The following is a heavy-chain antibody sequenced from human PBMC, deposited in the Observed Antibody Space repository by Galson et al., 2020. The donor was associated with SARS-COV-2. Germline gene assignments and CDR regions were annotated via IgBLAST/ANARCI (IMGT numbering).Heavy chain of an antibody. CDR3: ARDGQLSSGWAFDY. CDR2: IFYDGSNK. CDR1: GFTFENHA. J-gene: IGHJ4*02. V-gene: IGHV3-33*01. Sequence: GGSLRLSCAAPGFTFENHAKHWVRQAPGQGLEWVAQIFYDGSNKYYLDSVKGRFTISRDNSENTVSLQMDNLRAEDTAVYFCARDGQLSSGWAFDYWGQGTLVTVSS. D-gene: IGHD6-19*01.